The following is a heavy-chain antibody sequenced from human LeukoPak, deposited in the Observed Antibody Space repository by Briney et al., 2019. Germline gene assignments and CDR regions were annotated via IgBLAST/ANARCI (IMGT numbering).Heavy chain of an antibody. V-gene: IGHV4-30-4*01. CDR1: GGSISSGDYY. CDR3: ARGPRPWPNYFDY. Sequence: SETLSLTCTVSGGSISSGDYYWSWIRQPPGKGLEWIGYIYYSGSTYYNPSLKSRVTISVDTSKNQFSLKLSSVTAADTAVYYCARGPRPWPNYFDYWGQGTLVTVSS. J-gene: IGHJ4*02. CDR2: IYYSGST.